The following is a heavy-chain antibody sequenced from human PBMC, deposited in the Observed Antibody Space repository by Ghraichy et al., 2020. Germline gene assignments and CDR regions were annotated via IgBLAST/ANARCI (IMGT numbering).Heavy chain of an antibody. CDR1: GGSISSYY. D-gene: IGHD2-2*01. J-gene: IGHJ5*02. CDR3: ARWLGYCSSTSCYGWFDP. V-gene: IGHV4-59*01. CDR2: IYYSGST. Sequence: SETLSLTCTVSGGSISSYYWSWIRQPPGKGLEWIGYIYYSGSTNYNPSLKSRVTISVDTSKNQFSLKLSSVTAADTAVYYCARWLGYCSSTSCYGWFDPWGQGTLVTVSS.